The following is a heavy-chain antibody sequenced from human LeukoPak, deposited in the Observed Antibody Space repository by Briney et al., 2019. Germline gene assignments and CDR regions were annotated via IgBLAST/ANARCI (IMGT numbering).Heavy chain of an antibody. CDR2: ISYDGSNK. V-gene: IGHV3-30-3*01. CDR1: GFTFSSYA. Sequence: GGSLRLSCAASGFTFSSYAMHWVRQAPGKGLEWVAVISYDGSNKYYADSVKGRFTISRDNSKNTLYLQMNSLRAGDTAVYYCAKDLHIAAAATGGYWGQGTLVTVSS. CDR3: AKDLHIAAAATGGY. J-gene: IGHJ4*02. D-gene: IGHD6-13*01.